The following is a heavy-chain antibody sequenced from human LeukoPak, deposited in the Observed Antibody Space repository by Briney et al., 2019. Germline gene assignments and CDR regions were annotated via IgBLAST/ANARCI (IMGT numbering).Heavy chain of an antibody. D-gene: IGHD2-15*01. CDR1: GFTFSNYW. V-gene: IGHV3-7*01. J-gene: IGHJ4*02. CDR3: ARDKYCSDDNCDGGSKFDY. Sequence: GGSLRLSCAASGFTFSNYWMSWVRQAPGKGLEWVANIKEDGSEKNYVDSVKGRFTISRDNAKNSLYLQMNSLRAEDTGVYYCARDKYCSDDNCDGGSKFDYWGQGTLVTVSS. CDR2: IKEDGSEK.